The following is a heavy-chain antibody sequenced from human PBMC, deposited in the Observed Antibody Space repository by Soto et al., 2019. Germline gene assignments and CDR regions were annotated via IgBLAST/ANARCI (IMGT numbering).Heavy chain of an antibody. CDR2: ISWDSGIR. CDR1: GFTFNDHA. CDR3: AKDYNNYWSGYYAH. D-gene: IGHD3-3*01. Sequence: EVQLVESGGGLVQPGRSLRLSCAASGFTFNDHAMHWVRQAPGKGLAWVSSISWDSGIREYADCVKGRFTISRDNAKNSLYLEMDSLRVDDTALYYCAKDYNNYWSGYYAHWGQGTPVTVSS. J-gene: IGHJ4*02. V-gene: IGHV3-9*01.